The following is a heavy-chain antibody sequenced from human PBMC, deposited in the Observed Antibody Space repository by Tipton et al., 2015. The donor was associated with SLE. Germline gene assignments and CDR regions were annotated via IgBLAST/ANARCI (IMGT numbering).Heavy chain of an antibody. CDR1: GFFFSDYS. Sequence: SLRLSCVASGFFFSDYSMHWVRQAPGKGLEWVSSITGSSRFIYYADSLKGRFTVSRDNAKNSLYLQMNSLGAEDTAVYYCARGTYGDFADWFFDLWGRGTLVTVSS. D-gene: IGHD4-17*01. J-gene: IGHJ2*01. V-gene: IGHV3-21*03. CDR2: ITGSSRFI. CDR3: ARGTYGDFADWFFDL.